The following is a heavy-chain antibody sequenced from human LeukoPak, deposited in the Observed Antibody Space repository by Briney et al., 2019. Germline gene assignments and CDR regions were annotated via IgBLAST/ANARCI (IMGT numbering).Heavy chain of an antibody. D-gene: IGHD6-19*01. Sequence: PGASVKVSCKSSGYTFTDYYMHWVRQAPGQGLEWMGWISPKNGGTNYAQKFQGRVTMTKDTSISTVYMELSSLRSDDTAIYYCAREYEEALAVTGSDPWGQGTLVTVSS. CDR3: AREYEEALAVTGSDP. CDR2: ISPKNGGT. V-gene: IGHV1-2*02. CDR1: GYTFTDYY. J-gene: IGHJ5*02.